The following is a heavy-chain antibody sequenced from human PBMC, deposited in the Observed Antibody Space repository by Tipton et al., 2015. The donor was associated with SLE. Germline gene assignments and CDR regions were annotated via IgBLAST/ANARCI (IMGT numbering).Heavy chain of an antibody. CDR2: INPNSGGT. D-gene: IGHD3-22*01. J-gene: IGHJ4*02. V-gene: IGHV1-2*06. CDR1: GYTFTGYY. Sequence: QLVQSGAEVKKPGASVKVSCKASGYTFTGYYMHWVRQAPGQGLEWMGRINPNSGGTNYAQKFQGRVTMTRDTSISTAYMELSRLRSDDTAVYYCARDWSYDSSGFYFDYWGQGTLVTVSS. CDR3: ARDWSYDSSGFYFDY.